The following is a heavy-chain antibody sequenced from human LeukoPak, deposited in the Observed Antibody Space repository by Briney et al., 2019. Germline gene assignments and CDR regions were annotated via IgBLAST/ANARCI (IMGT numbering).Heavy chain of an antibody. CDR3: ARGRLGGSGSLH. CDR2: IIPIFGTA. V-gene: IGHV1-69*05. Sequence: SVKLSCKASGGTFSSYAISWVRQAPGQGLEWMGGIIPIFGTANYAQKFQGRVTMTRNTSISTAYMELSSLRSEDTAVYYCARGRLGGSGSLHWGQGALVTVSS. D-gene: IGHD3-10*01. J-gene: IGHJ4*02. CDR1: GGTFSSYA.